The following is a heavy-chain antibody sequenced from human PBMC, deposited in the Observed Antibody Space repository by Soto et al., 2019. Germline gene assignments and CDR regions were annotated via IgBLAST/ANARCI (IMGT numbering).Heavy chain of an antibody. CDR1: GGSISSGGYY. J-gene: IGHJ4*02. CDR2: IYYSGST. V-gene: IGHV4-31*03. Sequence: SQTLSLTCTVSGGSISSGGYYWSWIRQHPGKGLEWIGYIYYSGSTYYNPSLKSRVTISVDTSKNQFSLKLSSVTAADTAVYYCARGGGEIYDILTGFWYFDYWGQGTLVTXSS. CDR3: ARGGGEIYDILTGFWYFDY. D-gene: IGHD3-9*01.